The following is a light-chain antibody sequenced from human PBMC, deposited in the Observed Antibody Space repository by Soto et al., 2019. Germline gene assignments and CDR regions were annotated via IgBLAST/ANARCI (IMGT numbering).Light chain of an antibody. J-gene: IGKJ4*01. CDR3: QQYGSSPLT. Sequence: EIVLTQSPGTLSLSPGERSTLSCRASQSVSSSYLAWYQQKHGQAPRXXIYGASSRATGIPDRFSGSGSGTDLTLTISRLEPEDFEVYDCQQYGSSPLTFGGGTKVDIK. V-gene: IGKV3-20*01. CDR2: GAS. CDR1: QSVSSSY.